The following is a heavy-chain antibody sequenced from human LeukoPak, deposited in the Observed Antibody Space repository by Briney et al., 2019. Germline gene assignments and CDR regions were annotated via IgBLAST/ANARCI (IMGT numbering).Heavy chain of an antibody. CDR3: ARDSGAAAGLDY. Sequence: GGSLRLSCAASGFTFSSYAMSWVRQAPGKGLEWVSAISGSGGSTYYADSVKGRFTISRDNSKNTLYLQMNSLRAEDMAVYYCARDSGAAAGLDYWGQGTLVTVSS. V-gene: IGHV3-23*01. J-gene: IGHJ4*02. D-gene: IGHD6-13*01. CDR1: GFTFSSYA. CDR2: ISGSGGST.